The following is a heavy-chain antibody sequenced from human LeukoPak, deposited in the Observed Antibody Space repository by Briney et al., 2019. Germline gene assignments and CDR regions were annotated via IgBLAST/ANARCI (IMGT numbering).Heavy chain of an antibody. CDR3: ARSDYGGNPVDY. Sequence: GASVKVSCKASGYTFAAYYMHWVRQAPGQGLEWMGWINPNSGGTNYAQQFQGRVTMTRDTSTSTAYMELSSLRSDDTAVYYCARSDYGGNPVDYWGQGTLVTVSS. D-gene: IGHD4-23*01. CDR1: GYTFAAYY. J-gene: IGHJ4*02. CDR2: INPNSGGT. V-gene: IGHV1-2*02.